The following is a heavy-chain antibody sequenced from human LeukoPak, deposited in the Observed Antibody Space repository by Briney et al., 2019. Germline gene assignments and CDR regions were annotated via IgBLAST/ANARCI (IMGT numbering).Heavy chain of an antibody. CDR3: ARVGGITLALAPSPFPDYNYYYMDV. CDR1: GDTFSSYS. CDR2: ISSSSSYI. V-gene: IGHV3-21*01. Sequence: GGSLRLSCAASGDTFSSYSMNWVRQAPGMGLEWVSSISSSSSYIYFTDSVKGRFTISRDNAKKSLYLQMNSLRAEDTAVYYCARVGGITLALAPSPFPDYNYYYMDVWGKGTTVTVSS. D-gene: IGHD3-10*01. J-gene: IGHJ6*03.